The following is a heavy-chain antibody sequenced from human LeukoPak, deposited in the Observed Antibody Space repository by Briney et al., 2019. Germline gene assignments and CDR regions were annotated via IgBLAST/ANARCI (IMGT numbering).Heavy chain of an antibody. CDR2: IHDSGST. Sequence: SETLSLTCTVSGGSISNYYWSWIRQPPGKGLEWIGYIHDSGSTNYNPSLKSRVTISVDTSKNQFSLKLSSVTAADTAVYYCVRDRGAYSEAYFDYWGQGTLVTVSS. D-gene: IGHD3-22*01. V-gene: IGHV4-59*12. J-gene: IGHJ4*02. CDR1: GGSISNYY. CDR3: VRDRGAYSEAYFDY.